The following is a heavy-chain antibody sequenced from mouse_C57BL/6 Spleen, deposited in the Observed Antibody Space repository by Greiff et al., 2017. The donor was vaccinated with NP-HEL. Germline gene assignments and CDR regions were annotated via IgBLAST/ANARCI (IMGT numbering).Heavy chain of an antibody. J-gene: IGHJ3*01. CDR2: IDPSDSYT. Sequence: QVQLQQPGAELVMPGASVKLSCKASGYTFTSYWMHWVKQRPGQGLEWIGEIDPSDSYTNYNQKFKGKSTLTVDKSSSTAYKQLSSLTSEDSAVYDCARGGSNAFAYWGKGTLVTVSA. CDR1: GYTFTSYW. V-gene: IGHV1-69*01. D-gene: IGHD2-5*01. CDR3: ARGGSNAFAY.